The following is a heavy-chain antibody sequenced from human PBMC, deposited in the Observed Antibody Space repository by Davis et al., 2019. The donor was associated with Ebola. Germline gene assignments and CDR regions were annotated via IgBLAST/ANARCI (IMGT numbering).Heavy chain of an antibody. CDR2: ISYDGSNK. Sequence: GESLKISCAASGFTFSSYAMHWVRQAPGKGLEWVAVISYDGSNKYYADSVKGRFTISRDNSKNTLYLQMNSLRAEDTAVYYCARDNSHSSSLGEYYFDYWGQGTLVTVSS. D-gene: IGHD6-13*01. V-gene: IGHV3-30-3*01. CDR3: ARDNSHSSSLGEYYFDY. J-gene: IGHJ4*02. CDR1: GFTFSSYA.